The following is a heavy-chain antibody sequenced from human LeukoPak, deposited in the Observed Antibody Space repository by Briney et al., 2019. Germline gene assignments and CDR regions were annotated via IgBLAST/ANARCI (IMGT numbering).Heavy chain of an antibody. V-gene: IGHV3-23*01. Sequence: GGSLRLSCAASGFTFSIYAMTCVRHAPGKGLEGVSSIRSGGGTTYYADSVKGRFTISRDNSKTTLYLQMNRLRAEATAVYYCAKDPGGSWDYWGQGALVTVPS. J-gene: IGHJ4*02. CDR3: AKDPGGSWDY. CDR1: GFTFSIYA. D-gene: IGHD2-8*02. CDR2: IRSGGGTT.